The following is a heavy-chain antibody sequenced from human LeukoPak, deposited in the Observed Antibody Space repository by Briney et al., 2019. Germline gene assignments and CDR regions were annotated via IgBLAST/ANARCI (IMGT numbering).Heavy chain of an antibody. V-gene: IGHV1-18*01. D-gene: IGHD3-22*01. CDR1: GYTFTNHG. J-gene: IGHJ4*02. CDR2: ISGYNGNT. Sequence: ASVKVSCKASGYTFTNHGMSWVRQAPGQGLEWMGWISGYNGNTNYAQKFQGRVTMTRDTSTSTVYMEVSSLRSEDTAVYYCARLADYDSSGYLSYWGQGTLVTVSS. CDR3: ARLADYDSSGYLSY.